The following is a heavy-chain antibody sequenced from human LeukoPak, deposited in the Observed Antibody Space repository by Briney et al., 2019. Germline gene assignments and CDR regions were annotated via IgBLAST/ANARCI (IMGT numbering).Heavy chain of an antibody. Sequence: PGRSLRLSCAASGFTFSSYAMHWVRQAPGKGLEWVAVISYDGSNEYYADSVKGRFTISRDNSKNTLYLQMNSLRAEDTAVYYCAREYSSGWYNLGNYYYGMDVWGQGTTVTVSS. CDR2: ISYDGSNE. CDR1: GFTFSSYA. D-gene: IGHD6-19*01. V-gene: IGHV3-30-3*01. CDR3: AREYSSGWYNLGNYYYGMDV. J-gene: IGHJ6*02.